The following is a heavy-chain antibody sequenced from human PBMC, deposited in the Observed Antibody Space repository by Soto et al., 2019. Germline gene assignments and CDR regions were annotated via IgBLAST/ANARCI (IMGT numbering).Heavy chain of an antibody. Sequence: EVQLVESGGGLIQPGGSLRLSGAASGFPFRTYAMNWVRQAPRKGLEWVSYINHSSGIIYYADSLKGRFTISRDNAKNPLYLQMNSLRDEDTAVYYCVRDRGYTGYDLEYWGQGTLVTVSS. V-gene: IGHV3-48*02. CDR1: GFPFRTYA. CDR3: VRDRGYTGYDLEY. D-gene: IGHD5-12*01. CDR2: INHSSGII. J-gene: IGHJ4*02.